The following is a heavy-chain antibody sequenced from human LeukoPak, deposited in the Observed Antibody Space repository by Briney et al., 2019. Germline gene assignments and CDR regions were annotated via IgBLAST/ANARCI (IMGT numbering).Heavy chain of an antibody. V-gene: IGHV3-7*01. CDR2: INQDGGVK. D-gene: IGHD4-23*01. CDR3: ARDRDDGGFEY. J-gene: IGHJ4*02. Sequence: GGSLRLSCAASGFTFSSYWMSWVRQAPEKGLEWVANINQDGGVKQYVDSMKGRFTISRDNARDSLYLLMNSLRAEDTAVYYCARDRDDGGFEYWGQGTLVTVSS. CDR1: GFTFSSYW.